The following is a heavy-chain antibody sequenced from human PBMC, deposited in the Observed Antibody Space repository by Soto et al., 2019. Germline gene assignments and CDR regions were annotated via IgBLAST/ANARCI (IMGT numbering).Heavy chain of an antibody. CDR3: AKNPGYYYDSTGYHFDY. J-gene: IGHJ4*02. CDR1: GFTFSSYA. D-gene: IGHD3-22*01. V-gene: IGHV3-23*01. CDR2: ISGNGVGT. Sequence: GGSLRLSCAASGFTFSSYAFTWVRQTPGKGLEWVSSISGNGVGTYHADSVKGRFTISRDNFKNTLFLQMNSLRAEDTAVYYFAKNPGYYYDSTGYHFDYWGQGTLVTVSS.